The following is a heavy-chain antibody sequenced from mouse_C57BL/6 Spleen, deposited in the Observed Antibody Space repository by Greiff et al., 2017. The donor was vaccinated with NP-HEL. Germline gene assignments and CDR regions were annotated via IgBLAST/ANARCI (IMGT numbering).Heavy chain of an antibody. J-gene: IGHJ2*01. Sequence: VQVVESGAELVRPGASVTLSCKASGYTFTDYEMHWVKQTPVHGLEWIGAIDPETGGTAYNQKFKGKAILTADKSSSTAYMVLRSLTSEDSAVYYCTRRGKTAQAPFDYWGQGTTLTVSS. V-gene: IGHV1-15*01. CDR1: GYTFTDYE. D-gene: IGHD3-2*02. CDR2: IDPETGGT. CDR3: TRRGKTAQAPFDY.